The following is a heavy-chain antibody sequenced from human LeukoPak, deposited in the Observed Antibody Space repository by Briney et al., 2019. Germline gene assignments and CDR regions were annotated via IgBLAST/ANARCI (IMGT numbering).Heavy chain of an antibody. CDR1: GFTVSSYY. D-gene: IGHD2-15*01. V-gene: IGHV3-53*01. CDR3: ARDLGRSRGHHGDGDAFDI. J-gene: IGHJ3*02. Sequence: GGSLRLSCAASGFTVSSYYMSWVRQAPGKGLEWVSIIYSGGSTYYADSVKGRFTISRDNSKNTQYLQMNSLRAEDTAVYYCARDLGRSRGHHGDGDAFDIWGQGTMVTVSS. CDR2: IYSGGST.